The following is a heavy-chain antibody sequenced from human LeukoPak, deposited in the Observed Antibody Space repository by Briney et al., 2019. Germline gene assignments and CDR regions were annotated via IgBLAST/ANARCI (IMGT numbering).Heavy chain of an antibody. Sequence: GGSLRLSCAASGFTFSNYWMTWVRQAPGKGLEWVANIKQDGIEKYYVDSVKGRFTISRDNSKNTLYMQMNSLRAEDTAVYYCARGDDEANWGSSDYWGQGTLVTVSS. CDR3: ARGDDEANWGSSDY. D-gene: IGHD7-27*01. J-gene: IGHJ4*02. V-gene: IGHV3-7*04. CDR2: IKQDGIEK. CDR1: GFTFSNYW.